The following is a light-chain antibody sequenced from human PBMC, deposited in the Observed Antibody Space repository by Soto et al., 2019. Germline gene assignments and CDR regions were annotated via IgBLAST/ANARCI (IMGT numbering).Light chain of an antibody. CDR3: QQYVDSPYT. J-gene: IGKJ2*01. CDR2: WAS. CDR1: QSVFYSPNNKNY. V-gene: IGKV4-1*01. Sequence: DIVMTQFPDSLAVSLGERATINCKSSQSVFYSPNNKNYLAWYQQKAGQPPKLLIYWASTRESGVPYLFSGTGSGTDFSLTISSLQAEDVAVYYCQQYVDSPYTFGQGTKLEIK.